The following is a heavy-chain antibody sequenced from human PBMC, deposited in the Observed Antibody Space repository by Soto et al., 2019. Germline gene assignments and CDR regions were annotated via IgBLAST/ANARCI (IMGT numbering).Heavy chain of an antibody. V-gene: IGHV1-46*01. Sequence: QVQLVQSGAEVKKPGASVKVSCRTSGYTFTQYYIHWVRQAPGQGLECLRIINPASGSTNYAQDFQGIVTFTMDTSTTPVYMELRGLSAEVTVIFSGARELSAGDHWGQGTLVTVSS. CDR2: INPASGST. J-gene: IGHJ4*02. D-gene: IGHD3-16*02. CDR3: ARELSAGDH. CDR1: GYTFTQYY.